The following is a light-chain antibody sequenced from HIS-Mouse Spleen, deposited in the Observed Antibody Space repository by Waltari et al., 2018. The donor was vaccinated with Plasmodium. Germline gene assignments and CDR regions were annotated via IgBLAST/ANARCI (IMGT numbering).Light chain of an antibody. CDR3: CSYAGSYTLV. Sequence: QSALTQPRSVSGSPGQSVTIPCTGTSSDVGGYNYVSWYQQHQGKAPKLMIYDVSTRPSGVTDLFSGAKSGNTASQTISGLQAEDEADYYCCSYAGSYTLVFGGGTKLTVL. V-gene: IGLV2-11*01. J-gene: IGLJ2*01. CDR1: SSDVGGYNY. CDR2: DVS.